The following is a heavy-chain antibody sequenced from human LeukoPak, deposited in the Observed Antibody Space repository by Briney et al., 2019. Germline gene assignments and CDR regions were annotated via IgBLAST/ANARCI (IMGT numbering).Heavy chain of an antibody. Sequence: SETLSVTCTVSGGSISSSSYYWGWIRQPPGKGLEWIGSIYYSGSTYYNPSLKSRVTISVDTSKNQFSLKLSSVTAADTAVYYCARHDYYGSGSFDYWGQGTLVTVSS. CDR2: IYYSGST. J-gene: IGHJ4*02. CDR1: GGSISSSSYY. D-gene: IGHD3-10*01. V-gene: IGHV4-39*01. CDR3: ARHDYYGSGSFDY.